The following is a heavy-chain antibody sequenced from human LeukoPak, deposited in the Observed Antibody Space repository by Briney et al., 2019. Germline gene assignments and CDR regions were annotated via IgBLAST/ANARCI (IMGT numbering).Heavy chain of an antibody. CDR3: AKAPSGSYPRAFDY. CDR2: VSSGSPSL. J-gene: IGHJ4*02. V-gene: IGHV3-21*04. CDR1: GFTFSTYS. D-gene: IGHD1-26*01. Sequence: GGSLRLSCAASGFTFSTYSLNWVRQAPGKGLEWVSSVSSGSPSLLYADSVKGRFTISRDNSKNTLYLQMNSLRAEDTAVYYCAKAPSGSYPRAFDYWGQGTLVTVSS.